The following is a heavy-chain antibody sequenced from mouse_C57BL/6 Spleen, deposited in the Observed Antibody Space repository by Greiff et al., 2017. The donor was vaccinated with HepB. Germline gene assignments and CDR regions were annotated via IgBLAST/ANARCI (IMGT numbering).Heavy chain of an antibody. CDR2: IDPSDSET. V-gene: IGHV1-52*01. J-gene: IGHJ3*01. Sequence: QVQLQQPGAELVRPGSSVKLSCKASGYTFTSYWMHWVKQRPIQGLEWIGNIDPSDSETHYNQKFKDKATLTVDKSSSTDYMQLSSLTSEDSAVYYCAREDFSWFADWGQGTLVTVAA. CDR3: AREDFSWFAD. CDR1: GYTFTSYW.